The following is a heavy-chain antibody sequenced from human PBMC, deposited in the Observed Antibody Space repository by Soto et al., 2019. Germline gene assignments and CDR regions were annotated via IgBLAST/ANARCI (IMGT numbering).Heavy chain of an antibody. CDR1: GFTFSSYW. CDR3: ARGMWLRFFGVMDV. V-gene: IGHV3-7*01. J-gene: IGHJ6*04. Sequence: EVQLVESGGGLVQPGGSLRLSCAASGFTFSSYWMSWVRQAPGKGLEWVANIKQDGSEKYYVDSVKGRFTISRDNAKNSLYLQMNSLRAEDTAVYYCARGMWLRFFGVMDVWGKGTTVTVSS. CDR2: IKQDGSEK. D-gene: IGHD5-12*01.